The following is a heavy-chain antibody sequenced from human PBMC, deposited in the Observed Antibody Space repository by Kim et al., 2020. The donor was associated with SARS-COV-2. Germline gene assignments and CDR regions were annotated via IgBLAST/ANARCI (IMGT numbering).Heavy chain of an antibody. CDR3: AKALYSYGFYFDY. Sequence: GGSLRLSCAASGFTFSSYAMSWVRQAPGKGLEWVSAISGSGGSTYYADSVKGRFTISRDNSKNTLFLQMNSLRAEDTAVYYCAKALYSYGFYFDYWGQGTLVTVSS. D-gene: IGHD5-18*01. J-gene: IGHJ4*02. CDR2: ISGSGGST. CDR1: GFTFSSYA. V-gene: IGHV3-23*01.